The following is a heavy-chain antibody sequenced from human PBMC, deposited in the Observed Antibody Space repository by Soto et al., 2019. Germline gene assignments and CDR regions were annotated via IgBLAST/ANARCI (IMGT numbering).Heavy chain of an antibody. D-gene: IGHD6-19*01. J-gene: IGHJ4*02. V-gene: IGHV5-10-1*01. CDR3: ASRRPGYSSGWYS. CDR1: GYSFTSYW. Sequence: SLKISCKGSGYSFTSYWISWVRQMPGKGLEWMGRIDPSDSYTNYSPSFQGHVTISADKSISTAYLQWSSLKASDTAMYYCASRRPGYSSGWYSWGQGTLVTVSS. CDR2: IDPSDSYT.